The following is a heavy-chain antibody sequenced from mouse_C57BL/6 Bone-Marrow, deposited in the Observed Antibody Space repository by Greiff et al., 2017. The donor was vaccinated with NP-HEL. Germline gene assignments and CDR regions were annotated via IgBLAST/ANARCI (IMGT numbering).Heavy chain of an antibody. CDR3: ARHYYGSSPYWYFDV. CDR1: GYTFTSYW. V-gene: IGHV1-7*01. CDR2: INPSSGYT. J-gene: IGHJ1*03. D-gene: IGHD1-1*01. Sequence: QVQLKESGAELAKPGASVKLSCKASGYTFTSYWMHWVKQRPGQGLEWIGYINPSSGYTKYNQKFKDKATLTADKSSSTAYMQLSSLTYEDSAVYYCARHYYGSSPYWYFDVWGTGTTVTVSS.